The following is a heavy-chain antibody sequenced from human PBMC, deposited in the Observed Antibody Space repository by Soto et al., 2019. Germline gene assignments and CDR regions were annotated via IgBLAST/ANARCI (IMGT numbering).Heavy chain of an antibody. CDR2: ISYDGSNK. Sequence: QVQLVESGGGVVQPGRSLRLSCAASGFTFSSYAMHWVRQAPGKGLEWVAVISYDGSNKYYADSVKGRFTISRDNSKNTLYLQMNSLRAEDMAVYYCATSTGYSSGWYPLPLFDYWGQGTLVTVSS. V-gene: IGHV3-30-3*01. D-gene: IGHD6-19*01. CDR3: ATSTGYSSGWYPLPLFDY. CDR1: GFTFSSYA. J-gene: IGHJ4*02.